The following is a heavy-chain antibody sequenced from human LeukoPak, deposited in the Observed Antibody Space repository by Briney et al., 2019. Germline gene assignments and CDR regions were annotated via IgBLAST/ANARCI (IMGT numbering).Heavy chain of an antibody. J-gene: IGHJ4*02. D-gene: IGHD6-13*01. CDR3: ARSPTYSSSWYYYFDY. Sequence: ASVKVSCKASGYTFTGYYMHWVRQATGQGLEWMGWMNPNSGNTGYAQKFQGRVTMTRNTSISTAYMELSSLRSEDTAVYYCARSPTYSSSWYYYFDYWGQGTLVTVSS. CDR2: MNPNSGNT. V-gene: IGHV1-8*02. CDR1: GYTFTGYY.